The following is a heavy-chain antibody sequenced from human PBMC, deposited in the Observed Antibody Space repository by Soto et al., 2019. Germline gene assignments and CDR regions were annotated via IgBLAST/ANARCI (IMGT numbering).Heavy chain of an antibody. J-gene: IGHJ6*01. CDR3: ARDCSSTSCSNYYYYYGMEV. D-gene: IGHD2-2*01. V-gene: IGHV1-18*04. Sequence: ASVKVSCKASGYTFTSYGISWVRQAPGQGLEWMGWISAYNGNTNYAQKLQGRVTMTTDTSTSTAYMELRSLRSDDTAVYYCARDCSSTSCSNYYYYYGMEVWGPGTTVTVSS. CDR2: ISAYNGNT. CDR1: GYTFTSYG.